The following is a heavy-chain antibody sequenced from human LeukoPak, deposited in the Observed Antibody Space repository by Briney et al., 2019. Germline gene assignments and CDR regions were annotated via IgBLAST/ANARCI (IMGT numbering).Heavy chain of an antibody. CDR3: ARAPRHTNSWYYFDY. CDR1: GGSISSGDYY. V-gene: IGHV4-31*02. D-gene: IGHD2-2*01. CDR2: IYYSGDT. Sequence: SETLSLTCTVSGGSISSGDYYWSWIRQHPGKGLEWIGYIYYSGDTYYNPSLKSRVTISMHTSGNQFSLKLSSVTAADTAVYYCARAPRHTNSWYYFDYWGQGTLVSDSS. J-gene: IGHJ4*02.